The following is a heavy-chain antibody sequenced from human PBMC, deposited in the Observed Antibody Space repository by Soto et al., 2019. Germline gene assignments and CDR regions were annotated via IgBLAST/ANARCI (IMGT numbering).Heavy chain of an antibody. CDR2: IFPADSDT. D-gene: IGHD2-15*01. Sequence: EVQLVQSGAEVKKSGESLKISCKASGYSFTNYWILWVRQMPGKGLEWMGIIFPADSDTRYSPSFQGQVTISADKSTNTAYLQWSSLKASDTAIYYCARRGRWPKYYFDFWGPGSLVTVSS. V-gene: IGHV5-51*03. CDR1: GYSFTNYW. J-gene: IGHJ4*02. CDR3: ARRGRWPKYYFDF.